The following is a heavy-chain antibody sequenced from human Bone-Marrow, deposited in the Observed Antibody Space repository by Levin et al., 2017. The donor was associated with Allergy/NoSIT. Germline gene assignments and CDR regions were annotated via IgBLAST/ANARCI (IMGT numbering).Heavy chain of an antibody. CDR2: ISVYNGYT. CDR1: GDSFSTYG. V-gene: IGHV1-18*01. Sequence: GASVKVSCKASGDSFSTYGFTWVRQAPGQGLEWMGWISVYNGYTSSAEKFQDRVTFTTDTSTNTAYMELRSLTSDDTAMYYCARVQGLYLGATEGFWGQGTLVTVSS. D-gene: IGHD1-26*01. J-gene: IGHJ4*02. CDR3: ARVQGLYLGATEGF.